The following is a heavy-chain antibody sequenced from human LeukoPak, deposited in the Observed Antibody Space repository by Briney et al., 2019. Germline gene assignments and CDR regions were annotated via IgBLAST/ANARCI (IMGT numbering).Heavy chain of an antibody. V-gene: IGHV4-34*01. Sequence: SETLSLTCAVYGGSFSGYYWSWIRQPPGKGPEWIGEINHSGSTNYNPSLKSRVTISVDTSKNQFSLKLSSVTAADTAVYYCARGMGSGSYPNDYWGQGTLVTVSS. CDR3: ARGMGSGSYPNDY. CDR2: INHSGST. J-gene: IGHJ4*02. CDR1: GGSFSGYY. D-gene: IGHD1-26*01.